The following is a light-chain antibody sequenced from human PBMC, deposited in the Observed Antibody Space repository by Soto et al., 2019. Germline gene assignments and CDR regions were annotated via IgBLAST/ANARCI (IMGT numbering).Light chain of an antibody. CDR3: QQYGSSPWT. CDR2: GAS. Sequence: EIVMTQSPGTLSLSPGERATLSCRATQSVSRNFLAWYQQKAGQAPRLLIYGASSRATGIPDRFSGSGSGADFTLTISRLEPEDFAVYYCQQYGSSPWTFGQGTKVAIK. V-gene: IGKV3-20*01. J-gene: IGKJ1*01. CDR1: QSVSRNF.